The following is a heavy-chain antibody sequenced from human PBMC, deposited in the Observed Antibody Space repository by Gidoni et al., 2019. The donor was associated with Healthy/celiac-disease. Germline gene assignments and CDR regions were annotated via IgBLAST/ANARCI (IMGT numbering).Heavy chain of an antibody. D-gene: IGHD4-17*01. J-gene: IGHJ3*02. CDR2: ISSSGSTI. CDR1: ACTFSDYY. Sequence: QVQLVESGGGLVKPGGSLRLYCAASACTFSDYYMNWIRQAPGKGLEWVSYISSSGSTISYADSVKGRFTISRDNANNSLYLQMNSLRAEDRAVYYCARDLRHPDAFDIWGQGTMVTVSS. V-gene: IGHV3-11*01. CDR3: ARDLRHPDAFDI.